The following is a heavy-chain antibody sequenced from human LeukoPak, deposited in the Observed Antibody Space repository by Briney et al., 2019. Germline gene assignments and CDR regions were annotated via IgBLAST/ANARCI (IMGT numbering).Heavy chain of an antibody. D-gene: IGHD2-15*01. CDR2: ISGSGDNT. J-gene: IGHJ4*02. CDR1: GFTFSSHG. CDR3: VKDKGNNVGFFYYFDY. V-gene: IGHV3-23*01. Sequence: GGTLRLSCAASGFTFSSHGMSWVRQAPGKGLEWVSTISGSGDNTYYADSVKGRFTISRDNSKNTLYLQMNSLRAEDTAVYYCVKDKGNNVGFFYYFDYWGQGTLVTVSS.